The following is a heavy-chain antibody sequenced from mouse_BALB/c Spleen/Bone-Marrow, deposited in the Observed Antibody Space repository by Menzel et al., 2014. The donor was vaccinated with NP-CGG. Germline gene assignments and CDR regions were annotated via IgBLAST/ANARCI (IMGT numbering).Heavy chain of an antibody. V-gene: IGHV4-1*02. CDR2: INPDSSTI. D-gene: IGHD2-1*01. Sequence: EVQVVESGGGLVQPGGSLKLSCAASGFDFSRYWMSWVRQAPGKGLEWIGEINPDSSTINYTPSPKDKFIISRDNAKNTLYLQMSKVRSEDTALYYCARQGYYGKGDYWGQRTTLTVSS. CDR1: GFDFSRYW. J-gene: IGHJ2*01. CDR3: ARQGYYGKGDY.